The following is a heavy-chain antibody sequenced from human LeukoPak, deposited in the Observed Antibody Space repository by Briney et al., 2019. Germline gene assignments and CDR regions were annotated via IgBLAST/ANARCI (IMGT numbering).Heavy chain of an antibody. Sequence: PGGSLRLSCAVSGFTFSNHAMHWVRRAPGKGLEWVAVISYDGSNKYYEESVKGRFTISRDNSKNTLYLQMNSLRPEDTALYYCARQDGRGFDDWGQGTPGTVSS. D-gene: IGHD2-15*01. V-gene: IGHV3-30*04. CDR1: GFTFSNHA. CDR2: ISYDGSNK. J-gene: IGHJ4*02. CDR3: ARQDGRGFDD.